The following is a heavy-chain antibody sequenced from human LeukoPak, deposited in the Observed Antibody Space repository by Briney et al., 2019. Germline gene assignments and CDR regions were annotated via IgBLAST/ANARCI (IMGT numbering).Heavy chain of an antibody. CDR2: IYYSGST. Sequence: SQTLSLTCTVSGGSISSGDYHCSWIRQPPGKGLEWIGYIYYSGSTYYNPSLKSRVTISVETSKNQFSLKLSSVTAADTAVYYCARGSRDDYSLRFQWFHPWRQGTLVTVSS. D-gene: IGHD5-24*01. J-gene: IGHJ5*02. CDR3: ARGSRDDYSLRFQWFHP. CDR1: GGSISSGDYH. V-gene: IGHV4-30-4*08.